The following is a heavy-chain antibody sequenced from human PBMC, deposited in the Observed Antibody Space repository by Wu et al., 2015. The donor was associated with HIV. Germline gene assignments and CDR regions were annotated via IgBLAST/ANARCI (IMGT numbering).Heavy chain of an antibody. V-gene: IGHV1-69-2*01. CDR3: ATDSRVQLERYYYYMDV. CDR2: VDPEDGET. J-gene: IGHJ6*03. D-gene: IGHD1-1*01. Sequence: EVQLVQSGAEVKKPGATVKISCKVSGYTFTDYYMHWVQQAPGKGLEWMGLVDPEDGETIYAEKFQGRVTITADTSTDTAYMELSSLRSEDTAVYYCATDSRVQLERYYYYMDVWGKGTTVTVSS. CDR1: GYTFTDYY.